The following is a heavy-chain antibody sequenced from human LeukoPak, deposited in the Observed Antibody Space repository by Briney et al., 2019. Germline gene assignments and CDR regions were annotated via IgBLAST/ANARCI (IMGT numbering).Heavy chain of an antibody. Sequence: PGGSLRLSCAASGFTVSSNYMSWVRQAPGKGLEWVSAISGSGGSTYYGDSVKGRFTISRDNSKNTLYLQMNSLRAEDTAVYYCANDGAYYDINSYAFDIWGQGTMVTVSS. D-gene: IGHD3-22*01. CDR3: ANDGAYYDINSYAFDI. J-gene: IGHJ3*02. V-gene: IGHV3-23*01. CDR2: ISGSGGST. CDR1: GFTVSSNY.